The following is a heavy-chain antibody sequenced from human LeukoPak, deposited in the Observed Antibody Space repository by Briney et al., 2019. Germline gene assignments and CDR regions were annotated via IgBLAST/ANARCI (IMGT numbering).Heavy chain of an antibody. CDR2: INGDGSSI. D-gene: IGHD1-26*01. CDR1: GFTFSNYW. Sequence: HSGGSLRLSCAASGFTFSNYWMHWFRRAPGKGLVWVSRINGDGSSISYADPVKGRFTISRDNAKNTLYLHMNSLRAEDTAVFYCAREGRVIVGTTIRAFDIWGQGTMVVVSS. V-gene: IGHV3-74*01. J-gene: IGHJ3*02. CDR3: AREGRVIVGTTIRAFDI.